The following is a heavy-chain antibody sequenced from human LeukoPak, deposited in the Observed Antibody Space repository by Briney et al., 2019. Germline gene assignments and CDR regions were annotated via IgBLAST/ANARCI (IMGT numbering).Heavy chain of an antibody. CDR3: AKDAYLGISGSYYDY. J-gene: IGHJ4*02. CDR2: ISNSGNTI. Sequence: GGSLRLSCTASGFIFSTYSMNWVRQAPGRGLEWVSYISNSGNTIYYADPVKGRFTISRDNAKNSLYLQMNSLRGEDTAVYYCAKDAYLGISGSYYDYWGQGTLVTVSS. V-gene: IGHV3-48*04. CDR1: GFIFSTYS. D-gene: IGHD1-26*01.